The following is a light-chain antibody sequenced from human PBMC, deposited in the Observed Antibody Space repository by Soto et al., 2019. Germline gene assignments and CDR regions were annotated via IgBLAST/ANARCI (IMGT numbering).Light chain of an antibody. J-gene: IGLJ1*01. V-gene: IGLV2-14*01. CDR1: SSDVGGYNY. CDR2: DVS. Sequence: QSVLTQPASVSGSPGQSIAISCTGTSSDVGGYNYVSWYQQHPGKAPKLMIYDVSHRPSGVSDRFSGSKSGNTASLTISGLQPEDEADYYCSSYTTSNTRQIVFGTGTKVTVL. CDR3: SSYTTSNTRQIV.